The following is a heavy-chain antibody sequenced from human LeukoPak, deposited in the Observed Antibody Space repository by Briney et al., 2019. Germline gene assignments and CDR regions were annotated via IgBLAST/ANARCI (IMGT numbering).Heavy chain of an antibody. V-gene: IGHV4-34*01. CDR3: ASQRKCSSTSCYKRFDY. Sequence: QPSETLSLTCAVYGGSFSGYYWSWIRQPPGKGLEWIGEINHSGSTNYNPSLKSRVTISVDTSKNQFSLKLSSVTAADTAVYYCASQRKCSSTSCYKRFDYWGQGTLVTVSS. J-gene: IGHJ4*02. CDR2: INHSGST. CDR1: GGSFSGYY. D-gene: IGHD2-2*02.